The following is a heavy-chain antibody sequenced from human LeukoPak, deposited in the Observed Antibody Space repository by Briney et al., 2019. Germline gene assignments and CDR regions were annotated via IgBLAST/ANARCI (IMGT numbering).Heavy chain of an antibody. CDR2: IKSKTDGGTI. CDR3: TTGLRSSDHDY. D-gene: IGHD3-22*01. Sequence: GGSLRLSCAASGFTFSNAWMSWVRQAPGKGLEWVGRIKSKTDGGTIDYAAPVKGRFTLSRDDSKNTLYLQMNSLKTEDTAVYYCTTGLRSSDHDYWGQGTLVTVSS. J-gene: IGHJ4*02. V-gene: IGHV3-15*01. CDR1: GFTFSNAW.